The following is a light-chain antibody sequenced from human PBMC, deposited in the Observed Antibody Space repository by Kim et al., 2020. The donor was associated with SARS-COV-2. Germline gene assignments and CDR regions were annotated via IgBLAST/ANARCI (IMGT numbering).Light chain of an antibody. Sequence: AWGQTVRITCQGESLRSYYASWYQQKPGQAPVLVIYGKNNRPSGIPDRFSGSSSGNTASLTITGAQAEDEADYYCNSRDSSGNHLVFGGGTQLTVL. CDR3: NSRDSSGNHLV. V-gene: IGLV3-19*01. J-gene: IGLJ2*01. CDR1: SLRSYY. CDR2: GKN.